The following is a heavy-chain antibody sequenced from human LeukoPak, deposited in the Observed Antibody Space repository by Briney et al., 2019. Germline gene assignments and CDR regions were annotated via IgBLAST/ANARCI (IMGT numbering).Heavy chain of an antibody. CDR3: ARDRSREGAYGSGSYFPGWFDP. Sequence: SETLSLTCTVSGGSISGSSHYWAWIRQPPGKGLEWIGHFYYGGSTYYNPSLKSRVTISVDTSKNQFSVKLTSVTAADTAVYYCARDRSREGAYGSGSYFPGWFDPWGQGTLVTVSS. CDR1: GGSISGSSHY. J-gene: IGHJ5*02. D-gene: IGHD3-10*01. V-gene: IGHV4-39*07. CDR2: FYYGGST.